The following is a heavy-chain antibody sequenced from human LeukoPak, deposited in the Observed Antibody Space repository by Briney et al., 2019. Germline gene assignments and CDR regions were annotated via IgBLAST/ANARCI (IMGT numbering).Heavy chain of an antibody. CDR3: ATTTGTSFWFDP. J-gene: IGHJ5*02. Sequence: VASVKVSFKASGYTFTGYYMHWVRQAPGQGLEWMGWINPNSGGTNYAQKFQGRVTMTRDTSISTAYMELSRLRSDDTAVYYCATTTGTSFWFDPWGQGTLVTVSS. CDR1: GYTFTGYY. CDR2: INPNSGGT. D-gene: IGHD1-1*01. V-gene: IGHV1-2*02.